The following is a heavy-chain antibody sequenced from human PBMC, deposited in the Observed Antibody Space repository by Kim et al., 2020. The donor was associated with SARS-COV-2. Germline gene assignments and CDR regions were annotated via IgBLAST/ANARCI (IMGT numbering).Heavy chain of an antibody. V-gene: IGHV3-48*02. Sequence: GRFTHSRDNAKNSLYLQMNSLRDEDTAVYYCARDSCCSGGSGSLRPFDYWGQGTLVTVSS. D-gene: IGHD2-15*01. CDR3: ARDSCCSGGSGSLRPFDY. J-gene: IGHJ4*02.